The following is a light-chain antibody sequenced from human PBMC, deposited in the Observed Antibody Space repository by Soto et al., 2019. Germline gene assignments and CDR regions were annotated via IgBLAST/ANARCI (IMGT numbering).Light chain of an antibody. V-gene: IGLV1-40*01. Sequence: QSVLTQPPSVSGAPGQRVTISCTGSSPNIGAGYDVHWYQQLPGTAPKLLIYGNSNRPSGVPDRFSGSKSGPSASLAITGLQAEEEADYYCQSYDSSLSGPVVFGGGTKLTVL. J-gene: IGLJ2*01. CDR3: QSYDSSLSGPVV. CDR1: SPNIGAGYD. CDR2: GNS.